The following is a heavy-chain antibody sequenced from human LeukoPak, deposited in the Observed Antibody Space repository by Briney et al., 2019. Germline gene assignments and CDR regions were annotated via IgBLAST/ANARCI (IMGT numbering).Heavy chain of an antibody. CDR3: AKAPGGIAAAGKVNFQH. J-gene: IGHJ1*01. V-gene: IGHV3-23*01. CDR2: ISGSGGST. Sequence: GGSLRLSCAASGFTFSSYAMSWVRQAPGKGLEWVSAISGSGGSTYYADSVKGRFTISRGNSKNTLYLQMNSLRAEDTAVYYCAKAPGGIAAAGKVNFQHWGQGTLVTVSS. CDR1: GFTFSSYA. D-gene: IGHD6-13*01.